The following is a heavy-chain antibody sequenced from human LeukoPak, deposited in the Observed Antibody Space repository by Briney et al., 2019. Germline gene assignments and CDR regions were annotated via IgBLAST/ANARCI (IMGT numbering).Heavy chain of an antibody. J-gene: IGHJ4*02. CDR2: ISYDGSNK. D-gene: IGHD4-11*01. CDR1: GFTFSSYA. Sequence: GGSLRLSCAASGFTFSSYAMHWVRQAPGKGLEWVAVISYDGSNKYYADSVKGRFTISRDNSKNTLYLQMNSLRAEDTAVYYCARGLMTTVSYFDYWGQGTLVTVSS. CDR3: ARGLMTTVSYFDY. V-gene: IGHV3-30*04.